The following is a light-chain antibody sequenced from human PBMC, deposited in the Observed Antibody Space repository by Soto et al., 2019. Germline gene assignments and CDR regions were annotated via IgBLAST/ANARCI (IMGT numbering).Light chain of an antibody. Sequence: QSALTQPASVSGSPGQSITISCTGTSSDVGGYNYVSWYQQHPGKAPKRMIYDVSNRPSGVSNRFSGSKSGNTASLTISGLQAEDEADYYCSSYTSSSVVFGGATKLTVL. CDR1: SSDVGGYNY. J-gene: IGLJ2*01. CDR2: DVS. V-gene: IGLV2-14*01. CDR3: SSYTSSSVV.